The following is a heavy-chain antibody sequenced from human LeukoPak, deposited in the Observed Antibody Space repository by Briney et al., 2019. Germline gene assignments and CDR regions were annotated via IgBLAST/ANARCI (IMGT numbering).Heavy chain of an antibody. J-gene: IGHJ4*02. CDR3: ARGSWTFIKEFDS. Sequence: PGGSLRLSCAASGFTFSSYAMIWVRQAPGKGLEWVSAISGSGGSTFYADSVKGRFTISRDNSKNTLYLQMNSLRAEDTAVYYCARGSWTFIKEFDSWGQGTLVTVSP. CDR1: GFTFSSYA. V-gene: IGHV3-23*01. CDR2: ISGSGGST. D-gene: IGHD1-1*01.